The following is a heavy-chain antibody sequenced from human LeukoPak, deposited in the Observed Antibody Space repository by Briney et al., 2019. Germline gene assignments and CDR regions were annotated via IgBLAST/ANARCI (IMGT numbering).Heavy chain of an antibody. Sequence: SETLSLTCTVSGGSISSGGYYWSWIRQPPGKGLEWIGYIYHSGSTYYNPSLKSRVTISVDRSKNQFSLKLSSVTAADTAVYYCARDNRNGAVAGTYTDYWGQGTLVTVSS. CDR3: ARDNRNGAVAGTYTDY. J-gene: IGHJ4*02. CDR1: GGSISSGGYY. V-gene: IGHV4-30-2*01. D-gene: IGHD6-19*01. CDR2: IYHSGST.